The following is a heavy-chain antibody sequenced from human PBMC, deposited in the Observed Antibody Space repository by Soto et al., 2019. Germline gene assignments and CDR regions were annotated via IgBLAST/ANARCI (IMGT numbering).Heavy chain of an antibody. Sequence: PSETLSLTCTVSGDSIINGYYYWSWISQPPGKGLEWIGYIYYSGNTYYNPSLKSRVMISVDTSKNQFSLNLSSVTAADTAVYYCASGYYDILTGRDTKYYFDYWGQGALVTAPQ. CDR2: IYYSGNT. J-gene: IGHJ4*02. CDR3: ASGYYDILTGRDTKYYFDY. CDR1: GDSIINGYYY. V-gene: IGHV4-30-4*01. D-gene: IGHD3-9*01.